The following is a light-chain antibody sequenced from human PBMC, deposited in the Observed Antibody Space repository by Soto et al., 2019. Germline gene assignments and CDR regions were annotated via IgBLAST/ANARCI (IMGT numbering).Light chain of an antibody. CDR1: QSVSSS. CDR3: HQYNSWPLA. J-gene: IGKJ4*01. Sequence: EIVMTQSPATLSVSPWERATLYCRASQSVSSSLAWYQQKPGQAPRLLIYGASIRATGIPARFSGSGYGTEFTLTISSLQSEDFAVYYCHQYNSWPLAFGGGTKVDIK. CDR2: GAS. V-gene: IGKV3-15*01.